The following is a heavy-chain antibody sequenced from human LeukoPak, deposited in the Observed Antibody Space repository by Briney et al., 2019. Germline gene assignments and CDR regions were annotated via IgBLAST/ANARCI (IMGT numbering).Heavy chain of an antibody. V-gene: IGHV3-30*02. Sequence: GGSLRLSCAASGFTFSSYWMSWVRQAPGKGLEWVAFIRYDGSNKYYADSVKGRFTISRDNSKNTLYLQMNSLRAEDTAVYYCAKTSPQLKDAFDIWGQGTMVTVSS. J-gene: IGHJ3*02. CDR2: IRYDGSNK. CDR1: GFTFSSYW. CDR3: AKTSPQLKDAFDI. D-gene: IGHD5-18*01.